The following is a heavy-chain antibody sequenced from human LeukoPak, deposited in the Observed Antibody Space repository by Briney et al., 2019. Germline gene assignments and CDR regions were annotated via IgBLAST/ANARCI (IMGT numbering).Heavy chain of an antibody. Sequence: ASVKVSCKASGGTFSSYAISWVRQAPGQGLEWMGRIIPILGIANYAQKFQGRVTITADKSTSTAYMELSSLRSEDTAVYYCARDEGGYSGSYELDYWGQGTLVTVSS. J-gene: IGHJ4*02. D-gene: IGHD1-26*01. CDR2: IIPILGIA. V-gene: IGHV1-69*04. CDR1: GGTFSSYA. CDR3: ARDEGGYSGSYELDY.